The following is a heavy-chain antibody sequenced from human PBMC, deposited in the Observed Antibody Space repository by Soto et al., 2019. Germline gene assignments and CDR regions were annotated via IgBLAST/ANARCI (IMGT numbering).Heavy chain of an antibody. CDR1: GFTFSHHD. V-gene: IGHV3-23*01. D-gene: IGHD3-22*01. CDR2: ISGSGGRT. Sequence: EVHLLESGGGLVQPGGSLRLSCAASGFTFSHHDMSWVRQAPGKGLECVSAISGSGGRTHYADSVKGRFTISRDNSKNMLSLQMNSLRAEDTAVYHCAKGLSSASSFDYWGQGTLVTVSS. J-gene: IGHJ4*02. CDR3: AKGLSSASSFDY.